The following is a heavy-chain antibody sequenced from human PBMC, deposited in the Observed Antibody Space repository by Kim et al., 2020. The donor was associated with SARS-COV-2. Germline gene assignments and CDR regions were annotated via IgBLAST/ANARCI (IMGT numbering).Heavy chain of an antibody. J-gene: IGHJ4*02. CDR1: GFTFSSYG. V-gene: IGHV3-30*18. CDR3: ANKTPLLDDSSGYYLGY. CDR2: ISYDGSNK. D-gene: IGHD3-22*01. Sequence: GGSLRLSCAASGFTFSSYGMHWVRQAPGKGLEWVAVISYDGSNKYYADSVKGRFTISRDNSKNTLYLQMNSLRAEDTAVYYCANKTPLLDDSSGYYLGYWGQGTLVTVSS.